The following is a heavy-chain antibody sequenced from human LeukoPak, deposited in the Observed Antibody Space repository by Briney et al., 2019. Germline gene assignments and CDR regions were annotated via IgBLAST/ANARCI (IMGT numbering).Heavy chain of an antibody. CDR2: INPSGGST. J-gene: IGHJ4*02. Sequence: ASVKVSCKASGYTFTSYYVHWVRQAPGEGLEWMGIINPSGGSTIYAQKFQGRVTMTWDMSTSTVYMELSSLRSEDTAVYYCARSHYSRGWEYFDYWGRGTLVTVSS. D-gene: IGHD6-19*01. V-gene: IGHV1-46*01. CDR3: ARSHYSRGWEYFDY. CDR1: GYTFTSYY.